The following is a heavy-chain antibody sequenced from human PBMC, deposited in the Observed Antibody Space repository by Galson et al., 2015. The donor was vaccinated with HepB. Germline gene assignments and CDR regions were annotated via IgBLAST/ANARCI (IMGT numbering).Heavy chain of an antibody. D-gene: IGHD3-3*01. Sequence: SVKVSCKASGYTFTSYYMHWVRQAPGQGLEWMGIINPSGGSTSYAQKFQGRVTMTRDTSTSTVYMELSSLRSEDTAVYYCARGLNSNDFWSGYYRNSWFDPWGQGTLVTVSS. CDR2: INPSGGST. V-gene: IGHV1-46*01. J-gene: IGHJ5*02. CDR1: GYTFTSYY. CDR3: ARGLNSNDFWSGYYRNSWFDP.